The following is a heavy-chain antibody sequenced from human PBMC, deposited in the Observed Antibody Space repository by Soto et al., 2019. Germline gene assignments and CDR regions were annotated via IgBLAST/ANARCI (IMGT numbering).Heavy chain of an antibody. D-gene: IGHD6-13*01. CDR2: IYFSGST. J-gene: IGHJ4*02. Sequence: SETLSLTCSVSGDSISTYYWTWIRQPSGKGLEWIGFIYFSGSTTYNPSLKSRVTISIDKSKSQFSLKLPSVTAADTAVYYCARGAMPAAGAWFDCWGQGTLVTVSS. CDR1: GDSISTYY. V-gene: IGHV4-59*01. CDR3: ARGAMPAAGAWFDC.